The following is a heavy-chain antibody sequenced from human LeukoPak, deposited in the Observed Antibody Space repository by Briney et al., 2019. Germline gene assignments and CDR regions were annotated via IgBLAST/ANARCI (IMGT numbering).Heavy chain of an antibody. D-gene: IGHD3-22*01. CDR3: ASLYYYDSSGYYYFDY. Sequence: GGSLRLSCAASGFTFSSYSMNWVPQAPGKGLEWVSSISSSSSYIYYADSVKGRFTISRDNAKNSLYLQMNSLRAEDTAVYYCASLYYYDSSGYYYFDYWGQGTLVTVSS. J-gene: IGHJ4*02. CDR2: ISSSSSYI. V-gene: IGHV3-21*01. CDR1: GFTFSSYS.